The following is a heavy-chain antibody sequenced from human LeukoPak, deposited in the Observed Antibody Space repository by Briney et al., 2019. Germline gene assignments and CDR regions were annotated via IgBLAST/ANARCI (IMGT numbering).Heavy chain of an antibody. J-gene: IGHJ5*02. Sequence: SETLSLTCTVSGGSISSYYWSWIRQPAGKGLEWIGRIYTSGSTNYNPSLKSRVTISVDTSKNQFSLKLSSVTAADTAVYYCARVDSSSLSPHPFDPWGQGTLVTVSS. CDR1: GGSISSYY. D-gene: IGHD6-6*01. CDR2: IYTSGST. CDR3: ARVDSSSLSPHPFDP. V-gene: IGHV4-4*07.